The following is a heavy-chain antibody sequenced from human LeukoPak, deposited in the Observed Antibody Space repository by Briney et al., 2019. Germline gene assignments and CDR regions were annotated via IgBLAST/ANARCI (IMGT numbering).Heavy chain of an antibody. D-gene: IGHD3-10*01. Sequence: KTSETLSLTCAVYGGSFRGYYWSWIRQPPGKGLEWIGEINHSGSANYNPSLKSRVTISVDTSKNQFSLKLSSVTAADTAVYYCARLRAGRGRYYYGSGSYYNHNWFDPWGQGTLVTVSS. CDR3: ARLRAGRGRYYYGSGSYYNHNWFDP. V-gene: IGHV4-34*01. CDR1: GGSFRGYY. J-gene: IGHJ5*02. CDR2: INHSGSA.